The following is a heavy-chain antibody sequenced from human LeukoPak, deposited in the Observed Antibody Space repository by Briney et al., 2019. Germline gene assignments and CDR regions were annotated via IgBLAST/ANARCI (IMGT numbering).Heavy chain of an antibody. CDR2: ISYDGSNK. V-gene: IGHV3-30*03. CDR1: GFTFSSSG. D-gene: IGHD4-17*01. Sequence: GGSLRLSCAASGFTFSSSGMHWVRQAPGKGLEWVAVISYDGSNKYYVDSVKGRFTISRDNSKNTLYLQMNSLRAEDTAVYYCARGDYGDYYYYMDVWGKGTTVTVSS. CDR3: ARGDYGDYYYYMDV. J-gene: IGHJ6*03.